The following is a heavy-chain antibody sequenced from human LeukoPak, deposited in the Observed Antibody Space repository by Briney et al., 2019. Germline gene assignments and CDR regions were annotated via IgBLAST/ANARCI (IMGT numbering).Heavy chain of an antibody. CDR3: ARWYQVYAFDI. CDR1: GGTFSSYA. D-gene: IGHD1-14*01. V-gene: IGHV1-69*13. Sequence: ASVEVSCKASGGTFSSYAISWVRQALGRGLEWMGGIIPIFGTANYAQKFQGRVTITADESTSTAYMELSSLRSEDTAVYYCARWYQVYAFDIWGQGTMVTVSS. J-gene: IGHJ3*02. CDR2: IIPIFGTA.